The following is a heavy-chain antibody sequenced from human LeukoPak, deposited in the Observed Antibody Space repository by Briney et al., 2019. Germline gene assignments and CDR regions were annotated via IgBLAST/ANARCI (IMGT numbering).Heavy chain of an antibody. Sequence: GGSLRLSCAPSGFTVNSNYMSWVRQAPGKGLEWVSIIYSGGSTYYADSVKGRFTISRDNSKNTLDLQMSSLRVEDTAVYFCARSKPTDYYYNGMDVWGQGTTVTVSS. CDR1: GFTVNSNY. V-gene: IGHV3-66*01. J-gene: IGHJ6*02. D-gene: IGHD1-14*01. CDR3: ARSKPTDYYYNGMDV. CDR2: IYSGGST.